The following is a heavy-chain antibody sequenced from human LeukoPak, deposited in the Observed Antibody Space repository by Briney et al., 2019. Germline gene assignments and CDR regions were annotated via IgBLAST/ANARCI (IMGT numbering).Heavy chain of an antibody. CDR3: AREGDYGDYGGAFDI. Sequence: GGSLRLSCAASGFTFSTYWMHSVRQPPGKWIVWVSRINIDASSTSYPDSVKGRFTISRDNTSNTLYLQMNTLRAEDTTVYYCAREGDYGDYGGAFDIWGQGTMVTVSS. CDR1: GFTFSTYW. CDR2: INIDASST. J-gene: IGHJ3*02. D-gene: IGHD4-17*01. V-gene: IGHV3-74*01.